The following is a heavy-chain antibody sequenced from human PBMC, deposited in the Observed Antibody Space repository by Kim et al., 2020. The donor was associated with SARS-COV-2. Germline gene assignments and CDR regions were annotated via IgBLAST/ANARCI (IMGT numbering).Heavy chain of an antibody. CDR3: ARNDIVVVPAASPYYYYYMDD. D-gene: IGHD2-2*01. J-gene: IGHJ6*03. CDR2: INPNSGGP. CDR1: GYTFTGYY. Sequence: ASVKVSCKASGYTFTGYYMHWVRQAPGQGLEWMGWINPNSGGPNYAQKFQGRVTMTRDTSISTAYMELSRLRSDDTAVYYCARNDIVVVPAASPYYYYYMDDWGKETTVTVSS. V-gene: IGHV1-2*02.